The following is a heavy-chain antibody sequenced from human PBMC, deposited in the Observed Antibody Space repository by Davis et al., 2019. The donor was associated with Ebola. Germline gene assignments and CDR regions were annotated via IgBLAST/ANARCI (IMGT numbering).Heavy chain of an antibody. CDR3: ARADSWGSGWYGGNYYYYYYGMDV. Sequence: GESLKISCAASGFTFSSYGMHWVRQAPGKGLEWVAVIWYDGSNKYYADSVKGRFTISRDNSKNTLYLQMNSLRAEDTAVYYCARADSWGSGWYGGNYYYYYYGMDVWGQGTTVTVSS. D-gene: IGHD6-19*01. J-gene: IGHJ6*02. CDR1: GFTFSSYG. V-gene: IGHV3-33*01. CDR2: IWYDGSNK.